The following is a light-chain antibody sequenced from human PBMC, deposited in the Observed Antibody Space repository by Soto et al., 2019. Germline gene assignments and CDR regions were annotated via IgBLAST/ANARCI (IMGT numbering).Light chain of an antibody. J-gene: IGKJ1*01. Sequence: IVLTQSPAPLSLSPGERAALSCRASQSVSTSLAWYQHKPGQAPRLIIYDASKRAPGLPARFSGSGSGTDFTLTISSLEPEDVAVYYCQGRDVWPTFGQGTKVEIK. CDR1: QSVSTS. CDR3: QGRDVWPT. V-gene: IGKV3-11*01. CDR2: DAS.